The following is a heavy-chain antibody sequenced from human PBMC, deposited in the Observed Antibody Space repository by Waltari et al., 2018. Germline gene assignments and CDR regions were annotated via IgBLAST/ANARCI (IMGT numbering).Heavy chain of an antibody. CDR2: IRYDGSNK. CDR1: GFTFSSYG. CDR3: AKDQSSSYYYYYGMDV. Sequence: QVQLVESGGGVVQPGGSLRLSCAASGFTFSSYGLHWVRQAPGKGLEWVAFIRYDGSNKYYADSVKGRFTISRDNSKNTLYLQMNSLRAEDTAVYYCAKDQSSSYYYYYGMDVWGQGTTVTVSS. V-gene: IGHV3-30*02. D-gene: IGHD6-6*01. J-gene: IGHJ6*02.